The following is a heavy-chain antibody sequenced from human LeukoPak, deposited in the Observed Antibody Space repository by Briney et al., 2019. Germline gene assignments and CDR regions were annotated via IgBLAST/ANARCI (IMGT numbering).Heavy chain of an antibody. J-gene: IGHJ4*02. D-gene: IGHD6-13*01. CDR3: ARETPYSSSWTVFDY. CDR2: ISTGII. V-gene: IGHV3-48*01. Sequence: GGSLRLSCAASGFTFSDYNMNWVRQAPGKGLEWVAYISTGIIYYADSVKGRFTISRDNAKNSLYLQMNSLRAEDTAVYYCARETPYSSSWTVFDYWGQGTLVTVSS. CDR1: GFTFSDYN.